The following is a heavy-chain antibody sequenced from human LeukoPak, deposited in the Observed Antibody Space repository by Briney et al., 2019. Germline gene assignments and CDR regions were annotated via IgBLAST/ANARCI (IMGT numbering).Heavy chain of an antibody. CDR3: ARGYNRGSYYNY. CDR1: GGSFSGNY. CDR2: INNSGST. J-gene: IGHJ4*02. V-gene: IGHV4-34*01. D-gene: IGHD1-26*01. Sequence: SETLSLTCVVHGGSFSGNYWSWIRQPPGKGLEWIGEINNSGSTNYNPSLKSRVTISVDTSKNQFSLKVSSVTAADTAVYYCARGYNRGSYYNYWGQGTLVTVSS.